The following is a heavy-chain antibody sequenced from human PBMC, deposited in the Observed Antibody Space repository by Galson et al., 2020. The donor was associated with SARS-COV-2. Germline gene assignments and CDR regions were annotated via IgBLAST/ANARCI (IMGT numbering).Heavy chain of an antibody. J-gene: IGHJ4*02. Sequence: ASETLSLTCAVSGYSISSGYYWGWIRQPPGKGLEWIGSIYHSGSTYYNPSLKSRVTISVDTSKNKFSLKLSSVTAADTAVYYCARDTGTTXTXXDYWGQGTLVTVSS. CDR3: ARDTGTTXTXXDY. CDR2: IYHSGST. CDR1: GYSISSGYY. V-gene: IGHV4-38-2*02. D-gene: IGHD4-17*01.